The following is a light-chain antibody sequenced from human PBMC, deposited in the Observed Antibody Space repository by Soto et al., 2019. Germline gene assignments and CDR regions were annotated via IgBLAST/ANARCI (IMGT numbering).Light chain of an antibody. V-gene: IGKV3-15*01. CDR1: QSVSSN. Sequence: EIVMTQYPATLSVSPGERDTLSCRASQSVSSNLAWYQQKPGQAPRLLIYGASTRATGIPARFSGSGSGTEFTLTISSLQSEDFAVYYCQQYNNWPPWTFGQGTQVEIK. CDR2: GAS. CDR3: QQYNNWPPWT. J-gene: IGKJ1*01.